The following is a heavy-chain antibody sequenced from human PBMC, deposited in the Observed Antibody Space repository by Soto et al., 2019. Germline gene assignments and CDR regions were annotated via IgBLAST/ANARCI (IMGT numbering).Heavy chain of an antibody. CDR1: GFTLSNFY. CDR2: IKGDGSDA. CDR3: ARGGYSNSSNLFDY. J-gene: IGHJ4*02. Sequence: AGGSLRLSCAASGFTLSNFYISWVRQAPGKGLEWLGNIKGDGSDAHYVDSVKGRFTISRDNAGNSIYLQMNNLRAEDTAVYHCARGGYSNSSNLFDYWGQGTLVTVSS. V-gene: IGHV3-7*03. D-gene: IGHD6-6*01.